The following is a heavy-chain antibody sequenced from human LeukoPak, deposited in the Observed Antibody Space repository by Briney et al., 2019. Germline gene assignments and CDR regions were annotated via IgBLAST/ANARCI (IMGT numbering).Heavy chain of an antibody. J-gene: IGHJ4*02. CDR2: IVVGSGNT. V-gene: IGHV1-58*02. CDR1: GFTFTNSP. D-gene: IGHD6-19*01. CDR3: ATGSGWYSPDY. Sequence: SVKVSCKASGFTFTNSPMQWVRQAHGQRLEWMGRIVVGSGNTNYAQKFQERVTITRDMSTSTAYMELSSLRSEDTAVYYCATGSGWYSPDYWGQGTLVTVSS.